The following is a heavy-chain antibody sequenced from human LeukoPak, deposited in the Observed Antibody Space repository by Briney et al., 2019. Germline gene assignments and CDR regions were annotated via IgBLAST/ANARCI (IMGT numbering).Heavy chain of an antibody. CDR1: GGSFSGYY. J-gene: IGHJ6*02. Sequence: SETLSLTCAVYGGSFSGYYWSWIRQPPGKGLEWIGEINHSGSTNYNPSLKSRVTISVDTSKNQFSLKLSSVTAADTAVYYCVRGAGTTRYYYYGMDVWGQGTTVTVSS. V-gene: IGHV4-34*01. CDR2: INHSGST. D-gene: IGHD1-1*01. CDR3: VRGAGTTRYYYYGMDV.